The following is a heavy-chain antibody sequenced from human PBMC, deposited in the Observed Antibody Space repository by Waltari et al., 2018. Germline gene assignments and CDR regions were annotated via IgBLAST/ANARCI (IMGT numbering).Heavy chain of an antibody. CDR3: ARRPSGDYGGQSHKASWYFDL. CDR1: GYSISSGYY. D-gene: IGHD4-17*01. CDR2: IYHSGNT. J-gene: IGHJ2*01. V-gene: IGHV4-38-2*02. Sequence: QVQLQESGPGLVKPSETLSLSCTVSGYSISSGYYWGWIRQPPGKGLEWIGSIYHSGNTYYNPSLKSRVTISVDTSKNQFFLKLTSVTAADTAVYYCARRPSGDYGGQSHKASWYFDLWGRGTLVTVSS.